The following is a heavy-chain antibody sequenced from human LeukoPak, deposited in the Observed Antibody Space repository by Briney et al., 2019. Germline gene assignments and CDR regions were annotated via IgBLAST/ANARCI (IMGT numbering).Heavy chain of an antibody. V-gene: IGHV3-30*02. CDR2: IRYDGSNK. CDR3: AKDDGYNYPYYYYYYMDV. J-gene: IGHJ6*03. D-gene: IGHD5-24*01. CDR1: GFTFSSYG. Sequence: PGGSLRLSCAASGFTFSSYGMHWVRQVPGKGLEWVAFIRYDGSNKYYADSVKGRFTISRDNSKNTLYLQMNSLRAEDTAVYYCAKDDGYNYPYYYYYYMDVWGKGTTVTISS.